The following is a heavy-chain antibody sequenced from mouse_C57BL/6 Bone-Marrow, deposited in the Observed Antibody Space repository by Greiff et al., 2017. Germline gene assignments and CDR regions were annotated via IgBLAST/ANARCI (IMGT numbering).Heavy chain of an antibody. CDR3: ARLGFYYGSSHYAMDY. V-gene: IGHV1-69*01. Sequence: QVQLQQPGAELVMPGASVKLSCKASGYTFTSYWMHWVKQRPGLGLEWIGEIDPSDSYTNYNQKFKGNSTLTVDKSSSTAYMQLSSLTSEDSAVYYCARLGFYYGSSHYAMDYWGQGTSVTVSS. CDR2: IDPSDSYT. J-gene: IGHJ4*01. CDR1: GYTFTSYW. D-gene: IGHD1-1*01.